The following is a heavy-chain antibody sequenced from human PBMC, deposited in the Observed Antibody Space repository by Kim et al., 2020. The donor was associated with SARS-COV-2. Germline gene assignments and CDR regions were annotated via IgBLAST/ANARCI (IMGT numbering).Heavy chain of an antibody. Sequence: AQKCQGRVTMTRDKSTSTVYMELSSLRSEDTAVYYCARDPNSSSWYTFDYWGQGTLVTVSS. J-gene: IGHJ4*02. V-gene: IGHV1-46*01. D-gene: IGHD6-13*01. CDR3: ARDPNSSSWYTFDY.